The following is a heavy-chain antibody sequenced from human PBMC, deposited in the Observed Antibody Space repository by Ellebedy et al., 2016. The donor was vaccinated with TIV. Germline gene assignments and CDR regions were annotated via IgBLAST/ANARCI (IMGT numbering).Heavy chain of an antibody. D-gene: IGHD3-3*01. CDR2: IYYTGST. V-gene: IGHV4-59*11. CDR1: LGSISSHY. CDR3: AGEFRYDFWRGPLDH. Sequence: SETLSLTXTVSLGSISSHYWTWIRQPPGKGLEWIGDIYYTGSTSYSPSLTGRVTISIDTPKNQFSLKVTSVTAADTAVYHCAGEFRYDFWRGPLDHWGQGTLITVSS. J-gene: IGHJ4*02.